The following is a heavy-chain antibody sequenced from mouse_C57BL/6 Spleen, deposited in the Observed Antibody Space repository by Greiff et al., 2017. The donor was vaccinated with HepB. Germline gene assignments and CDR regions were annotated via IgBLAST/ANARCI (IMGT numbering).Heavy chain of an antibody. CDR1: GFTFSSYT. J-gene: IGHJ2*01. D-gene: IGHD4-1*01. V-gene: IGHV5-9*01. CDR2: ISGGGGNT. Sequence: DVMLVESGGGLVKPGGSLKLSCAASGFTFSSYTMSWVRQTPEKRLEWVATISGGGGNTYYPDSVKGRFTISRDNAKNTLYLQMSSLRSEDTALYYCARQTGTPFDYWGQGTTLTVSS. CDR3: ARQTGTPFDY.